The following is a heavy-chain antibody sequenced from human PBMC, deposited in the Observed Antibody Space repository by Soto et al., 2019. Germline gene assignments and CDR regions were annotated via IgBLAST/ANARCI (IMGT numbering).Heavy chain of an antibody. D-gene: IGHD3-10*01. CDR1: GFTFKTHA. CDR3: GKELVEYVPSYYGVDV. J-gene: IGHJ6*02. CDR2: IAYDGNEK. Sequence: QVQLVESGGGVVQPGTSLRLSCAASGFTFKTHAMHWVRQAPGKGLEWMAVIAYDGNEKFYADSVKCLFTISSDNSKNALYLKINTLRNEDTAVYYCGKELVEYVPSYYGVDVWGQGTTVTVSS. V-gene: IGHV3-30*18.